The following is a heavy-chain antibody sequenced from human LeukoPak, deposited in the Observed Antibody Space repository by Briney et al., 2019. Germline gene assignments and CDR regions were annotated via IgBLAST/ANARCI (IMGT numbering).Heavy chain of an antibody. CDR1: GGSISSSSYY. J-gene: IGHJ4*02. CDR3: ASSTNYYDSSGYYFFDY. D-gene: IGHD3-22*01. Sequence: PSETLSLTCTVSGGSISSSSYYWSWIRQPPGKGLEWIGEINHSGSTNYNPSLKSRVTISVDTSKNQFSLKLSSVTAADTAVYYCASSTNYYDSSGYYFFDYWGQGTLVTVSS. V-gene: IGHV4-39*07. CDR2: INHSGST.